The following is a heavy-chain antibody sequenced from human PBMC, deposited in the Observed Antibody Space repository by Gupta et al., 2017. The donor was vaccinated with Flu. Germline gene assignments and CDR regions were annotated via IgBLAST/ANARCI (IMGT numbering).Heavy chain of an antibody. J-gene: IGHJ4*02. D-gene: IGHD6-19*01. V-gene: IGHV3-73*02. CDR2: IRSKANSYAT. Sequence: EVQLVESGGGLVQPGGSLKLSCAASGFTFSGSAMHWVRQASGKGLEWVGRIRSKANSYATAYAASVKGRFTISRDDSKNTAYLQMNSLKTEDTAVYYCTRNPNSGWYEGDYWGQGTLVTVSS. CDR1: GFTFSGSA. CDR3: TRNPNSGWYEGDY.